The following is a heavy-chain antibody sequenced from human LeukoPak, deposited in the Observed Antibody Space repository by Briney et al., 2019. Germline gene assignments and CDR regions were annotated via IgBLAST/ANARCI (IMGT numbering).Heavy chain of an antibody. Sequence: GRSLRLSCAASGFTFNSYWMSWVRQAPGKGLEWVATMNQDGSEKYYMDSLEGRFIISRDNAKNSLHLQMNSLRAEDTAVYYCAELGITMIGGVWGKGTTVTISS. J-gene: IGHJ6*04. D-gene: IGHD3-10*02. CDR3: AELGITMIGGV. V-gene: IGHV3-7*01. CDR1: GFTFNSYW. CDR2: MNQDGSEK.